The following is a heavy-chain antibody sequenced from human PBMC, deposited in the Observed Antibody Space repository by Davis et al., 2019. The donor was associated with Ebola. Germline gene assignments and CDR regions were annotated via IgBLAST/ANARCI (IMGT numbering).Heavy chain of an antibody. CDR1: GFTFSSYA. V-gene: IGHV3-23*01. J-gene: IGHJ6*03. Sequence: GESLKISCAASGFTFSSYAMSWVRQAPGKGLEWVSAISGSGGSTYYADSVKGRFTISRDNAKNSLYLQMNSLRAEDTAVYYCARGGRGYDSTYMDVWGKGTTVTVSS. CDR3: ARGGRGYDSTYMDV. CDR2: ISGSGGST. D-gene: IGHD3-3*01.